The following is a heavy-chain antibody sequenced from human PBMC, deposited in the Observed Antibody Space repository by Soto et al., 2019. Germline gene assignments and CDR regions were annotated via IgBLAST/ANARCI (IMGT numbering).Heavy chain of an antibody. CDR3: TRYYYDSSGHLDY. CDR1: GFTFSSYW. V-gene: IGHV3-74*01. CDR2: INSDGSST. J-gene: IGHJ4*02. Sequence: GSLRLSCAASGFTFSSYWMHWVRQAPGKGLVWVSRINSDGSSTSYADSVKGRFTISRDNAKNTLYLQMSGLKTEDTAVYYCTRYYYDSSGHLDYWGQGTLVTVSS. D-gene: IGHD3-22*01.